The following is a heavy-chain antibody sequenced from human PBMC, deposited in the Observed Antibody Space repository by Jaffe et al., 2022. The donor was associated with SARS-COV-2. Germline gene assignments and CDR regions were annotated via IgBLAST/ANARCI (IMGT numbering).Heavy chain of an antibody. CDR2: TRNKANSYTT. CDR1: GFTFSDHY. Sequence: EVQLVESGGGLVQPGGSLRLSCAASGFTFSDHYMDWVRQAPGKGLEWVGRTRNKANSYTTDYAASVKGRFTISRDDSKNSLYLQMNSLKTEDTAVYYCARLSPYSSSWYNWGQGTLVTVSS. J-gene: IGHJ4*02. V-gene: IGHV3-72*01. CDR3: ARLSPYSSSWYN. D-gene: IGHD6-13*01.